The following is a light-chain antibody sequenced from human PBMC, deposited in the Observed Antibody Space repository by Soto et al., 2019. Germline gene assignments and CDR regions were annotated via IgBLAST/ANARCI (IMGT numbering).Light chain of an antibody. V-gene: IGKV1-5*01. CDR2: DAS. J-gene: IGKJ1*01. Sequence: DIQKVLFPCTLSASVGETDPDNYLASQSVGGWLAWYQQKPGEAPKLLIYDASALPRGIPSRFSGSGSGTKFTLTSSSLQPDDFATYYCQQYETSSGTFGPGTKVDIK. CDR1: QSVGGW. CDR3: QQYETSSGT.